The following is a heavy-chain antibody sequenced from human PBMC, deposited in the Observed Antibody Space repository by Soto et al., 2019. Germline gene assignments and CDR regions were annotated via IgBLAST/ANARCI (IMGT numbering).Heavy chain of an antibody. CDR2: ISHSGST. Sequence: SETLSLTCAVYGGSFSGYYWSWIRQPPGKGLEWIGEISHSGSTNYNPSLKSRVTISVDTSKNQFSLKLSSVTAADTAVYYCARRGPMRVVVNRPFDYWGQGTLVTVSS. V-gene: IGHV4-34*01. D-gene: IGHD3-22*01. J-gene: IGHJ4*02. CDR3: ARRGPMRVVVNRPFDY. CDR1: GGSFSGYY.